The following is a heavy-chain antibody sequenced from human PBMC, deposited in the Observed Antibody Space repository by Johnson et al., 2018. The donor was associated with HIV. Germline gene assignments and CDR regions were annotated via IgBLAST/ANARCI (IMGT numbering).Heavy chain of an antibody. J-gene: IGHJ3*02. CDR1: GFTFSSYA. D-gene: IGHD3-22*01. CDR3: ARDNFGGMIVVRGGAFDI. V-gene: IGHV3-30-3*01. Sequence: VQLVESGGGVVQPGRSLILSCAASGFTFSSYAMHWVRQAPGKGLEWVAVISYDGSNKYYADSVKGRFTISRDNSKNTLYLQMNSLRAEDTALYYCARDNFGGMIVVRGGAFDIWGQGTMVTVSS. CDR2: ISYDGSNK.